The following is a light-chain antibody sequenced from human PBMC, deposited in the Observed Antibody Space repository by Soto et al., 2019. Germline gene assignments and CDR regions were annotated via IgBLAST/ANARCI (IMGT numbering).Light chain of an antibody. CDR2: DVS. CDR3: CSYAGSRYV. CDR1: SSDVGGYNY. V-gene: IGLV2-11*01. Sequence: QSALTQPRSVSGSPGQSVTISCTGTSSDVGGYNYVSWYQQHPGKAPKLMIYDVSKRPPGVPDRFSGSKSGNTASLTISGLQAEDEADYYCCSYAGSRYVFGTGTKVTVL. J-gene: IGLJ1*01.